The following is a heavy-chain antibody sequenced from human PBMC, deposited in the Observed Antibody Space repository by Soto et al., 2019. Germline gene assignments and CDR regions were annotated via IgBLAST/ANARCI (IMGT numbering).Heavy chain of an antibody. CDR3: AKDSRRFIAVAEI. D-gene: IGHD6-19*01. CDR1: GFTFSSYA. V-gene: IGHV3-23*01. Sequence: PGGSLRLSCAASGFTFSSYAMSWVRQAPGKGLEWVSAISGSGGSTYYADSVKGRFTISRDNSKNTLYLQMNSLRAADTAVYYCAKDSRRFIAVAEIWGQGTTVTVSS. J-gene: IGHJ6*02. CDR2: ISGSGGST.